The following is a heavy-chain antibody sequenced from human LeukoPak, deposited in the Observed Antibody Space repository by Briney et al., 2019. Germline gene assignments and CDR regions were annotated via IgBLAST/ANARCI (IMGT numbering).Heavy chain of an antibody. V-gene: IGHV3-30*18. CDR3: AKDRSTYGSGSYADY. CDR1: GFTFSSYA. CDR2: ISFGGSNK. D-gene: IGHD3-10*01. Sequence: PGGPLRLSCAASGFTFSSYAMHWVRQAPGKGLEWVTFISFGGSNKYYADSVKGRFTISRDNSKNTLYLQMNSLRAEDTAVYYCAKDRSTYGSGSYADYWGQGTLVTVSS. J-gene: IGHJ4*02.